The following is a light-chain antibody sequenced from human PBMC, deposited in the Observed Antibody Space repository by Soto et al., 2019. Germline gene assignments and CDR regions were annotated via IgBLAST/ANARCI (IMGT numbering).Light chain of an antibody. CDR2: EVS. Sequence: QSVLTQPASVTGSPGQSITISCTGTSSDVGGYNYVSWYQQHPGKAPKLMIYEVSNRPSGISNRFSGSKSGNTASLTISGLQAEDEADYYCSSYTTSSTEVFGGGTNVTVL. J-gene: IGLJ3*02. CDR3: SSYTTSSTEV. CDR1: SSDVGGYNY. V-gene: IGLV2-14*01.